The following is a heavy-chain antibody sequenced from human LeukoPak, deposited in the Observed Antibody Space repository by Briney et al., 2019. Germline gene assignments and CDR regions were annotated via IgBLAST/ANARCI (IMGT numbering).Heavy chain of an antibody. CDR1: GFTLSNFQ. V-gene: IGHV3-30-3*01. Sequence: GGSLRLSGVASGFTLSNFQMYWVRQAPGKGLEWVSIISLDGSTEFYADSVKGRFTISRDTASNTMHLEMNNLRIEDTAVYYCMRDYMGWFDPWGQGSLVTVSS. D-gene: IGHD3-10*01. CDR2: ISLDGSTE. CDR3: MRDYMGWFDP. J-gene: IGHJ5*02.